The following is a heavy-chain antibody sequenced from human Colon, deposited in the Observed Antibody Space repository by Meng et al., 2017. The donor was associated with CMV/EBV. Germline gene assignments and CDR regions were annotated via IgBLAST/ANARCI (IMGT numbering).Heavy chain of an antibody. V-gene: IGHV1-46*01. CDR1: GYTFTNYF. CDR3: ARPQDRGHIGPATFAH. CDR2: INPSGGLT. D-gene: IGHD5-12*01. J-gene: IGHJ4*02. Sequence: ASVKVSCKTSGYTFTNYFVSWVRQAPGQGLEWMARINPSGGLTTYAQKFQGRLTLTSDTSTTTVYMDLRRLTSDDTAVYYCARPQDRGHIGPATFAHWGQGTLITVSS.